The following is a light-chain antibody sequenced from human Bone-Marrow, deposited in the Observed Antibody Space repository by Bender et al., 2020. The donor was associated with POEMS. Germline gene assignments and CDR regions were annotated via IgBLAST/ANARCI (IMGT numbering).Light chain of an antibody. CDR2: KNK. CDR3: QSYDNSLGGWV. J-gene: IGLJ3*02. CDR1: SSDIGAGYD. V-gene: IGLV1-40*01. Sequence: QSVLTQPPSVSGAPGQRVTISCTGTSSDIGAGYDVHWYQQLPGTAPKLLIYKNKNRPSGVSDRFSGSKSGTSASLAITGLQAEDEGDYYCQSYDNSLGGWVFGGGTKLTVL.